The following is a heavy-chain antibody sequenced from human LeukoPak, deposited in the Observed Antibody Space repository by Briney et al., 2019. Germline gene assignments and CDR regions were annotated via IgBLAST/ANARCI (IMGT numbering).Heavy chain of an antibody. CDR3: AKTYLYDILTGPCLDY. CDR1: GFTFSSYA. D-gene: IGHD3-9*01. V-gene: IGHV3-23*01. CDR2: ISGSGGST. Sequence: GGSLRLSCAASGFTFSSYAMSWVRQAPGKGLEWVSAISGSGGSTYYADSVKGRFTISRDDSKNTLYLQMNSLRAEDTAVYYCAKTYLYDILTGPCLDYWGQGTLVTVSS. J-gene: IGHJ4*02.